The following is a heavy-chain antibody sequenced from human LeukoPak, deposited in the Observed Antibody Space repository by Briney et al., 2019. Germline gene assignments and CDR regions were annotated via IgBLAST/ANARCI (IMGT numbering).Heavy chain of an antibody. CDR1: GYTFTGYY. Sequence: ASVKLSCKASGYTFTGYYIHWVRQAPGQGLEWMGMIYPRDGSTSYAQKFQGRVTVTRDTSTSTVHMELSGLRSEDTAVYYCARDQEAFDYWGQGTLVTVSS. CDR3: ARDQEAFDY. J-gene: IGHJ4*02. CDR2: IYPRDGST. V-gene: IGHV1-46*01.